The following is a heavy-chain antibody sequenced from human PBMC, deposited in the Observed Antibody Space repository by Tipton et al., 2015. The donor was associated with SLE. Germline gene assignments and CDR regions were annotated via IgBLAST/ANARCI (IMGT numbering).Heavy chain of an antibody. J-gene: IGHJ5*02. D-gene: IGHD3-3*01. CDR2: VTPMFNTS. V-gene: IGHV1-69*01. CDR1: GGTFRNSV. Sequence: QSGAEVKKPGSSVKVSCKASGGTFRNSVISWVRQAPEEGLEWMGGVTPMFNTSHYAQKFQGRVTITADASTNTVHMYLRSLRSEDAAVYYGARLGFGTWGQGTLLIVSS. CDR3: ARLGFGT.